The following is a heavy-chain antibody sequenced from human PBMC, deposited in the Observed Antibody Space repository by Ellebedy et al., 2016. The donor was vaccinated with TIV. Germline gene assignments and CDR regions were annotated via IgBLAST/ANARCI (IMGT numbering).Heavy chain of an antibody. Sequence: GESLKISCAASGFTFSSYWMHWVRQVPGTGLVWVSRISPDGISTAYADSVKGRFIISRDNAKNSLYLQMNSLRVEDTDLYSCVRDLQWALDIWGHGTMVTVSS. J-gene: IGHJ3*02. V-gene: IGHV3-74*01. CDR1: GFTFSSYW. D-gene: IGHD4-11*01. CDR3: VRDLQWALDI. CDR2: ISPDGIST.